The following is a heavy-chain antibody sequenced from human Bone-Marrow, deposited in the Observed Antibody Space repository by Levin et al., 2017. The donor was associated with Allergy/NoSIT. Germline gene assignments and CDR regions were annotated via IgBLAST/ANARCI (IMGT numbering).Heavy chain of an antibody. J-gene: IGHJ6*02. D-gene: IGHD3-3*01. CDR3: ALGREQSDFFQATV. V-gene: IGHV1-69*13. Sequence: ASVKVSCKASGGSFSSYAISWVRQAPGQGLEWMGGIIRIFNTQKYAQSFQGRVTITADDSTSTSFMEMSSLRSEDTATYYCALGREQSDFFQATVWGQGTTVTVSS. CDR1: GGSFSSYA. CDR2: IIRIFNTQ.